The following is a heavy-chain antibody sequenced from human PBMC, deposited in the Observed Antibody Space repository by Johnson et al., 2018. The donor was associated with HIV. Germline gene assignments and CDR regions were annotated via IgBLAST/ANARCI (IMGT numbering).Heavy chain of an antibody. Sequence: VQLVESGGGVVQPGRSLRLSCAASGFTFSSYPMHWVRQAPGKGLEWVANIKQDGSEKYYVDSVQARFTISRDNSKNTLSLQMGSLRADDMAVYYCARRTVSELGDAFDIWGQGTMVTVSS. D-gene: IGHD7-27*01. CDR2: IKQDGSEK. J-gene: IGHJ3*02. V-gene: IGHV3-30*14. CDR1: GFTFSSYP. CDR3: ARRTVSELGDAFDI.